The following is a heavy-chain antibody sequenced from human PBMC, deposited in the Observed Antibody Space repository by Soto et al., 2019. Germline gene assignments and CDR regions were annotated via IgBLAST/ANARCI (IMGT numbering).Heavy chain of an antibody. Sequence: QVQLQESGPGLVKPSETLSLTCTVSGGSMSGYYWSWIRQSAGKGLEWIGRVYTSETTYYNPSLKRRVIMSLDTSKNQFSLNRYSLTAADTAVYYCAGNIAAAGRRYYGMDVWGQGTTVTVSS. J-gene: IGHJ6*02. CDR3: AGNIAAAGRRYYGMDV. D-gene: IGHD6-25*01. CDR1: GGSMSGYY. V-gene: IGHV4-4*07. CDR2: VYTSETT.